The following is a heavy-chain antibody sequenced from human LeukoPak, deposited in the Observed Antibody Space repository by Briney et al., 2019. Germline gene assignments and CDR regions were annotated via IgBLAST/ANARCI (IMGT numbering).Heavy chain of an antibody. D-gene: IGHD1-26*01. J-gene: IGHJ4*03. CDR2: IYSSGTT. CDR3: SRISGGYYHY. V-gene: IGHV4-4*07. CDR1: GGSISPFS. Sequence: SETLSLTCSGSGGSISPFSWTWIRQPAGKGLEFIGRIYSSGTTIYNHSLVGRVTMSLETSSNRFSLSLTSVTAADTGVYYCSRISGGYYHYWGQGTLVTVSS.